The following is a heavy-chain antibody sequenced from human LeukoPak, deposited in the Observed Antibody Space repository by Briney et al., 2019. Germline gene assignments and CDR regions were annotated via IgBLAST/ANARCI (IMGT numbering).Heavy chain of an antibody. J-gene: IGHJ4*02. CDR3: AKPGNIVVVPAATYYFDY. Sequence: GGSLRLSSAASGFTFSSYAMSWVRQAPGKGLEWVSAISGSGGSTYYADSVKGRFTISRDNSKNTLYLQMNSLRAEDTAVYYCAKPGNIVVVPAATYYFDYWGQGTLVTVSS. V-gene: IGHV3-23*01. CDR1: GFTFSSYA. CDR2: ISGSGGST. D-gene: IGHD2-2*01.